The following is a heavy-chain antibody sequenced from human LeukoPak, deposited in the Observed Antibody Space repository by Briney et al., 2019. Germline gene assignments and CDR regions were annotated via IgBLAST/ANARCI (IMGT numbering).Heavy chain of an antibody. J-gene: IGHJ4*02. CDR3: ATTPIAAAGTSAVDY. CDR2: IRRGGDTI. V-gene: IGHV3-11*01. Sequence: GGSLRLSCAASGFSFTDYSMSWLRQAPGKGLEWLSYIRRGGDTIYYADSVKGRFTISRDNSKNTLYLQMNSLRVEDTAVYYCATTPIAAAGTSAVDYWGQGTLVTVSS. D-gene: IGHD6-13*01. CDR1: GFSFTDYS.